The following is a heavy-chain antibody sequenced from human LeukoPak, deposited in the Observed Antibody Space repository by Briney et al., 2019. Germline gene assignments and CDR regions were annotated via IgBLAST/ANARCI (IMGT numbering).Heavy chain of an antibody. D-gene: IGHD2-21*01. CDR3: ARGLLGYYYYYMDV. CDR2: MNPKTGTT. J-gene: IGHJ6*03. V-gene: IGHV1-8*01. CDR1: RSTFKTYD. Sequence: RASVKVSCKASRSTFKTYDIHWVRQTRGQGLEWMAWMNPKTGTTGYATTFQGRISMTSNTSISTAYMELSSVRPEDTGIYYCARGLLGYYYYYMDVWGEGTTVTVSS.